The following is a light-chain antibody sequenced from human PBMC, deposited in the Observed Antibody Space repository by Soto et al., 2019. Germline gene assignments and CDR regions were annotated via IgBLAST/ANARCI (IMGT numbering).Light chain of an antibody. CDR2: GAS. V-gene: IGKV3-20*01. J-gene: IGKJ5*01. CDR3: QQYGTPRSVT. Sequence: EIVLTQSPGTLSLSPGEEATLSCRASQSVDSNYLAWYQQKPGQTPRLIIYGASGRADGIPHRFSGSGFGTDFTLTISKVEPEDFAVYYCQQYGTPRSVTFRQGTRLDI. CDR1: QSVDSNY.